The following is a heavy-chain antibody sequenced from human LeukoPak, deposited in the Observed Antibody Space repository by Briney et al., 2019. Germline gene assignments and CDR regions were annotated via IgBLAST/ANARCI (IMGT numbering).Heavy chain of an antibody. D-gene: IGHD2-15*01. CDR3: ARGRYCSADICSGGDAFDI. CDR1: GGSINNYY. V-gene: IGHV4-4*07. J-gene: IGHJ3*02. CDR2: IYTRVST. Sequence: SETLSLTCTVSGGSINNYYWSWIRQPAGKGLEWIGRIYTRVSTNYNPSLKRRVTMSVDTSKNQFSLKLSSVTAADTAVYYCARGRYCSADICSGGDAFDIWGQGTMVSVSS.